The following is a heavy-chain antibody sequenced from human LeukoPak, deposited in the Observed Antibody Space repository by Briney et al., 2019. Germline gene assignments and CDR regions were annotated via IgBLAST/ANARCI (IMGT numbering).Heavy chain of an antibody. CDR2: ISSSSSYI. CDR3: ARARGYSYGFDY. Sequence: NPGGSLRLSCAASGFTFSSYSMNWVRQAPGKGLEWVSSISSSSSYIYYADSVKGRFTISRDNAKNSLYLQMNSLRAEDTAVYYCARARGYSYGFDYWGQGTLVTVSS. D-gene: IGHD5-18*01. CDR1: GFTFSSYS. V-gene: IGHV3-21*01. J-gene: IGHJ4*02.